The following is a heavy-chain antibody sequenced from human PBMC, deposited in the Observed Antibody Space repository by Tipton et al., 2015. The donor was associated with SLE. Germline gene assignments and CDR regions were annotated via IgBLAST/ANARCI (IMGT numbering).Heavy chain of an antibody. CDR2: IYHSGST. V-gene: IGHV4-30-2*01. J-gene: IGHJ6*03. Sequence: TLSLTCTVSGGSISSHYWSWIRQPPGKGLEWIGYIYHSGSTYYNPSLKSRVTISVDRSKKQFSLKLSSVTAAVTAVYYCARDHYYYMDVWGKGTTVTVSS. CDR3: ARDHYYYMDV. CDR1: GGSISSHY.